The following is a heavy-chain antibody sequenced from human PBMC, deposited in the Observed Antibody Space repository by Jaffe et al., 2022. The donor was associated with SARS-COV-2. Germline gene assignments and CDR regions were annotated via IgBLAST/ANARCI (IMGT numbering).Heavy chain of an antibody. CDR2: IYYSGST. Sequence: QLQLQESGPGLVKPSETLSLTCTVSGGSISSSSYYWGWIRQPPGKGLEWIGSIYYSGSTYYNPSLKSRVTISVDTSKNQFSLKLSSVTAADTAVYYCARPLPPYGSGSPKRGWFDPWGQGTLVTVSS. D-gene: IGHD3-10*01. J-gene: IGHJ5*02. CDR3: ARPLPPYGSGSPKRGWFDP. V-gene: IGHV4-39*01. CDR1: GGSISSSSYY.